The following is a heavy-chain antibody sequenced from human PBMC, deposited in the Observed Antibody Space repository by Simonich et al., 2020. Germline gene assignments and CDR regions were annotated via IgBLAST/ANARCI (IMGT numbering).Heavy chain of an antibody. J-gene: IGHJ4*02. V-gene: IGHV1-18*01. CDR1: GYTFTSYG. Sequence: QVQLVQSGAEVKTPGASVKVSCKASGYTFTSYGISWVRQAPGQGLEWMAWTRPYKGNTNYAQKIKGRGTMTTDTSTSTAYMELRSLRSDDTAVYYCARDQGGRAAAATDYWGQGTLVTVSS. CDR2: TRPYKGNT. D-gene: IGHD6-13*01. CDR3: ARDQGGRAAAATDY.